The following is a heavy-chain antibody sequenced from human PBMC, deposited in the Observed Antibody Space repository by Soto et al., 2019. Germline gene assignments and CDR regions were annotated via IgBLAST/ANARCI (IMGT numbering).Heavy chain of an antibody. CDR1: GYRFTSYL. CDR2: IYPGDSDT. J-gene: IGHJ6*01. CDR3: AMVRGAGMDV. V-gene: IGHV5-51*01. Sequence: GESLTLSCQCSGYRFTSYLIVWVRQMPGKGLEWMGIIYPGDSDTRYSPSFQGQVTISADKSISTAYLQWSSLKASDTAMYYCAMVRGAGMDVWGQGTTVNVSA. D-gene: IGHD3-10*01.